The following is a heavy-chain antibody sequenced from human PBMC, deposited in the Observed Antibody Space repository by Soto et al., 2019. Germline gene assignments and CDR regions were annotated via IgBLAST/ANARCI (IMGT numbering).Heavy chain of an antibody. CDR2: IYYSGST. CDR3: AKAFSALGI. Sequence: PSETLSLTCTLSGGSISSGGYSWSWIRQHPGKGLEWIGYIYYSGSTYYNPSLKSRVTISVDASKSQCSLKLSSVTALYTAVYYCAKAFSALGIWAQGTMVPVSS. V-gene: IGHV4-31*03. D-gene: IGHD3-16*01. CDR1: GGSISSGGYS. J-gene: IGHJ6*01.